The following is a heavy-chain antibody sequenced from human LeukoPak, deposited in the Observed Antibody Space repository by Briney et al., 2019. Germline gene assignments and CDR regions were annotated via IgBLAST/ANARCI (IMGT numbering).Heavy chain of an antibody. CDR3: ARDYHGSGSLTTFDY. V-gene: IGHV1-18*01. D-gene: IGHD3-10*01. Sequence: ASVKVSCKASGYTFSSYGISWVRQAPGQGLEWMGLISAYNGNTNYAQKLQGRVTMTTDTSTSTAYMELRSLRSDDTAVYYCARDYHGSGSLTTFDYWGQGTLVTVSS. J-gene: IGHJ4*02. CDR1: GYTFSSYG. CDR2: ISAYNGNT.